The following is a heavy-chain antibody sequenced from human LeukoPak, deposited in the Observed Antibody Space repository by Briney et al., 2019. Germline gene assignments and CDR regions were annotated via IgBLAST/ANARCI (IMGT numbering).Heavy chain of an antibody. CDR2: ISWNSGSI. Sequence: GGSLRLSCAASGFTFDDYAMHWVRQAPGKGLEWVSGISWNSGSIGYADSVKGRFTISRDNAKNSLYLQMNSLRAEDTASYYCAKGRVAGLFDYWGQGTLVTVSS. V-gene: IGHV3-9*01. CDR1: GFTFDDYA. CDR3: AKGRVAGLFDY. D-gene: IGHD6-19*01. J-gene: IGHJ4*02.